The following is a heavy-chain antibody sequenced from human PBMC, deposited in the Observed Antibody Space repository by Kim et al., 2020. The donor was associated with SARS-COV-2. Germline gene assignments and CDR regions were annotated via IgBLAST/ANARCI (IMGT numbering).Heavy chain of an antibody. J-gene: IGHJ5*02. Sequence: SETLSLTCAVYGGSFSGYYWSWIRQPPGKGLEWIGEINHSGSTNYNPSLKSRVTISVDTSKNQFSLKLSSVTAADTAVYYCARGYFTVEYGDYVGWFDPWGQGTMVTVSS. CDR2: INHSGST. D-gene: IGHD4-17*01. CDR1: GGSFSGYY. V-gene: IGHV4-34*01. CDR3: ARGYFTVEYGDYVGWFDP.